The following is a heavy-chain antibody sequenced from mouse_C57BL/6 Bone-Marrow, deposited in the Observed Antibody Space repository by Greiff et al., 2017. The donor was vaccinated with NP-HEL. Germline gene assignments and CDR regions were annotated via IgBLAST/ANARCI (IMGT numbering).Heavy chain of an antibody. CDR1: GYTFTDYY. CDR2: IYPGSGNT. Sequence: VKLMESGAELVRPGASVKLSCKASGYTFTDYYINWVKQRPGQGLEWIARIYPGSGNTYYNEKFKGKATLTAEKSSSTAYMQLSSLTSEDSAVYFCARREGHWGQGTLVTVSA. J-gene: IGHJ3*01. V-gene: IGHV1-76*01. CDR3: ARREGH. D-gene: IGHD3-3*01.